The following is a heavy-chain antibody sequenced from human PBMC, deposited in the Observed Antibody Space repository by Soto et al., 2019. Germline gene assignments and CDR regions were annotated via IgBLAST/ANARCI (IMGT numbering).Heavy chain of an antibody. D-gene: IGHD6-19*01. CDR2: IKSKTDGGTT. Sequence: GSLRLSCAASGFTFSNAWMSWVRQAPGKGLEWVGRIKSKTDGGTTDYAAPVKGRFTISRDDSKNTLYLQMNSLKTEDTAVYYCTTDEVIAVAGFDYFDYWGQGTLVTVSS. CDR3: TTDEVIAVAGFDYFDY. CDR1: GFTFSNAW. J-gene: IGHJ4*02. V-gene: IGHV3-15*01.